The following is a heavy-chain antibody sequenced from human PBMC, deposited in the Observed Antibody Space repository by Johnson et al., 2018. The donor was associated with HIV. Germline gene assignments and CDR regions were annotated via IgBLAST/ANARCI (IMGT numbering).Heavy chain of an antibody. V-gene: IGHV3-30-3*01. Sequence: QVQLVESGGGVVQPGRSLRLSCAASGFTFSSYAMHWVRQAPGKGLEWVAVISYDGSNKYYADSVKGRFTISKDNSKNTLSLQMDSLRAGDTAVYYCARDRGTVVIWSDAFDMWGQGTMVTVSS. CDR2: ISYDGSNK. D-gene: IGHD3-22*01. J-gene: IGHJ3*02. CDR3: ARDRGTVVIWSDAFDM. CDR1: GFTFSSYA.